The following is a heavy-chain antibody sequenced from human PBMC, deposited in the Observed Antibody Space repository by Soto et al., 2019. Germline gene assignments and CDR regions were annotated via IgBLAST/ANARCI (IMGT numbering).Heavy chain of an antibody. Sequence: ASVKVSCKTSGYTFTSYGISWVRQAPGQGLEWMGWISAYNGNTNYAQKLQGRVTMTTDTSTSTAYMELRSLRSDDTAVYYCARDFGEYQLRWGNWFAPWGRGTLVTGSS. J-gene: IGHJ5*02. CDR1: GYTFTSYG. V-gene: IGHV1-18*01. CDR3: ARDFGEYQLRWGNWFAP. D-gene: IGHD2-2*01. CDR2: ISAYNGNT.